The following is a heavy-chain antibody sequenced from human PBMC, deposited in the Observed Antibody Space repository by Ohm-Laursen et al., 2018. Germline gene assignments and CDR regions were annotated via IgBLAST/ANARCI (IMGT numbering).Heavy chain of an antibody. CDR1: GFTFSTYA. V-gene: IGHV3-23*01. CDR2: ISGSGGST. CDR3: ARDTTWIQLYINY. J-gene: IGHJ4*02. Sequence: GSLRLSCAASGFTFSTYAMSWVRQAPGKGLEWVSAISGSGGSTYYADSVKGRFTISRDNSENTLYLQMNSLRAEDTAVYYCARDTTWIQLYINYWGQGTLVTVSS. D-gene: IGHD5-18*01.